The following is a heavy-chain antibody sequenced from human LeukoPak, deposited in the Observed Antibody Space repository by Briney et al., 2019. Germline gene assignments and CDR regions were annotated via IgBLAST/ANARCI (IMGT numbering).Heavy chain of an antibody. CDR2: TYYRSKWSS. CDR3: VRDLFSGNYYRFDS. Sequence: SQTLSLTCAISGDSVSSNSASWNWIRQSPSRGLEWLGRTYYRSKWSSDYAVSVKSRITINPDTSKNQFSLQLNSVTPEDTAMYYCVRDLFSGNYYRFDSWGQGSLVTVSS. CDR1: GDSVSSNSAS. J-gene: IGHJ4*02. D-gene: IGHD1-26*01. V-gene: IGHV6-1*01.